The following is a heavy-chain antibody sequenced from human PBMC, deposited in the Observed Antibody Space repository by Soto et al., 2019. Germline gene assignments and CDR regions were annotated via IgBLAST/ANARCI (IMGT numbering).Heavy chain of an antibody. J-gene: IGHJ4*02. Sequence: SETLSLTCTVSGGSISSGGHYWSWIRQHPGKGLEWIGYIYYSGSTHYNPSLRSRVTISVDTSKNQFFLKLGSVTAADTAVYYCAGDRLGLPLGYWGQGTLVTVSS. CDR1: GGSISSGGHY. V-gene: IGHV4-31*03. CDR2: IYYSGST. CDR3: AGDRLGLPLGY. D-gene: IGHD4-17*01.